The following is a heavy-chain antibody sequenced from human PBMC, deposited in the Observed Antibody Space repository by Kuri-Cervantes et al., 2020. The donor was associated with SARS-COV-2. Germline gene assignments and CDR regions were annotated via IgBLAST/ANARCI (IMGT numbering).Heavy chain of an antibody. V-gene: IGHV3-30-3*01. Sequence: GESLKISCAASGFTFSSYAMHWVRQAPGKGLEWVAVISYDGSSKYYADSVKGRFTISRDNAKNSLYLQMNSLRDEDTAVYYCARDSRGYSYGYGHLFDYWGQGTLVTVSS. CDR3: ARDSRGYSYGYGHLFDY. CDR2: ISYDGSSK. CDR1: GFTFSSYA. J-gene: IGHJ4*02. D-gene: IGHD5-18*01.